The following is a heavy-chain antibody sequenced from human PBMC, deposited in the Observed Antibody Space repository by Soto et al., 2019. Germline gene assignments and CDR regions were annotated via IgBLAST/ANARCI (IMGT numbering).Heavy chain of an antibody. Sequence: SLKVSCKASGGTFSSYTISWVRQAPGQGLEWMGRIIPILGIANYAQKFQGRVTITADKSTSTAYTELSSLRSEDTAVYYCARDLRTREAFDIWGQGTMVTVSS. J-gene: IGHJ3*02. CDR1: GGTFSSYT. CDR2: IIPILGIA. V-gene: IGHV1-69*04. CDR3: ARDLRTREAFDI.